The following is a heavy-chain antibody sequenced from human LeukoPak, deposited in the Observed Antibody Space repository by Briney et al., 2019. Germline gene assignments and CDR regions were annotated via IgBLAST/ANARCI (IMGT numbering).Heavy chain of an antibody. CDR1: GGSISSYY. J-gene: IGHJ3*02. CDR2: IYYSEST. V-gene: IGHV4-59*01. CDR3: ARGPNAEVRNAFDI. D-gene: IGHD4/OR15-4a*01. Sequence: SETLSLTCTVFGGSISSYYWSWIRQPPGKGLEWIGYIYYSESTNYNPSLKSRVTISIDTSKNQFSLKLSSVTAADTAVYYCARGPNAEVRNAFDIWGQGTMVTVSS.